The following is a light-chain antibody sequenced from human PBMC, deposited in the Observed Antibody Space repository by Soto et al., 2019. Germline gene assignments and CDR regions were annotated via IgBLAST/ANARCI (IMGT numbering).Light chain of an antibody. CDR2: LGS. J-gene: IGKJ3*01. V-gene: IGKV2-28*01. Sequence: DIVMTQSPLYLPVTPGEPASISCRSSQSLLHSDGYNYLDWYLQKPGQSPQLLIYLGSNRASGVPDRFSGSGSGTDFTLKISRVEAEDVGVYYGMQALQTPLFTFGPGTKVALK. CDR1: QSLLHSDGYNY. CDR3: MQALQTPLFT.